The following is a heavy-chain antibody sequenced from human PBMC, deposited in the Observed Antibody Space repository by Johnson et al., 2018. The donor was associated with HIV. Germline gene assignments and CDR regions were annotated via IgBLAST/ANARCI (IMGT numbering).Heavy chain of an antibody. Sequence: VQLVESGGGLVKPGGSLRLSCAASGFTFSDYYMSWIRQAPGKGLVWVSRINSDGSSTSYADSVKGRFTISRDNSKNTLYLQMNSLRANGGWGAFDIWGQGTLVTVSS. D-gene: IGHD3-16*01. J-gene: IGHJ3*02. V-gene: IGHV3-74*02. CDR1: GFTFSDYY. CDR3: I. CDR2: INSDGSST.